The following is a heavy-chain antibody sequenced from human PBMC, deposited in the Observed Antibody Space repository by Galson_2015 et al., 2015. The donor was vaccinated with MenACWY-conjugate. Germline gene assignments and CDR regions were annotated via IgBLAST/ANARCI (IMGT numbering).Heavy chain of an antibody. CDR1: GFTFSSYG. J-gene: IGHJ4*02. V-gene: IGHV3-23*01. CDR3: ARGGYITGYSFDL. CDR2: ISARGADV. D-gene: IGHD2-15*01. Sequence: SLRLSCAAAGFTFSSYGLNWVRQAPGAGLEWVSVISARGADVFQADSVKGRFTIARENSKSALYLEMNSLRPEDTAVYYCARGGYITGYSFDLWGQGTRVTVSS.